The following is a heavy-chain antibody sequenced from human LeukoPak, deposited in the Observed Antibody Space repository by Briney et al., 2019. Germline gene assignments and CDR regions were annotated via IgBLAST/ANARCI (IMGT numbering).Heavy chain of an antibody. CDR2: INHSGST. J-gene: IGHJ5*02. Sequence: SETLSLTCAVYGGSFSGYYWSWIRQPPGKGMDWIGEINHSGSTNYNPSLKSRVTISVDTSKNQFSLKLSSVTTADTAVYYCARQSARHNWNDRWFDPWGQGTLVTVSS. V-gene: IGHV4-34*01. CDR1: GGSFSGYY. D-gene: IGHD1-1*01. CDR3: ARQSARHNWNDRWFDP.